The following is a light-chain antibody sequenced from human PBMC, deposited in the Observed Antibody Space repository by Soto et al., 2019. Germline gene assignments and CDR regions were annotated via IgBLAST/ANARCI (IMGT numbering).Light chain of an antibody. CDR2: GDT. J-gene: IGLJ3*02. Sequence: QPVLTQPPSVSGAPGQRVTISCTGSSSNIGAGYDVHWYQQLPGTAPKLLIYGDTNRPSGVPDRFSGSKSGTSASLAITGLQAEDEAHYYCQSYDSSLSGLGVFGGGTKVTVL. V-gene: IGLV1-40*01. CDR1: SSNIGAGYD. CDR3: QSYDSSLSGLGV.